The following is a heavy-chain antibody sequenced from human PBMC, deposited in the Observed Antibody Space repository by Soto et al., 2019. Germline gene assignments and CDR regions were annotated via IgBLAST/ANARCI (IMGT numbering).Heavy chain of an antibody. V-gene: IGHV4-34*01. CDR2: INHSGST. J-gene: IGHJ6*03. CDR3: AIRDPNYYMVV. Sequence: SETLSLTCAVYGGSFSGYYWSWSRQPPGRGMEWIGEINHSGSTNYNPPLKSRVTISVDTSKNQFSLTLSSVTAADTAVDFCAIRDPNYYMVVWCKAPTVSVFS. CDR1: GGSFSGYY.